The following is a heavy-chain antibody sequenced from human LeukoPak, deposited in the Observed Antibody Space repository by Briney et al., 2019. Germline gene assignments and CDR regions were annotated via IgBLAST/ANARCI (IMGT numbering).Heavy chain of an antibody. V-gene: IGHV3-23*01. CDR1: GFTFNDYA. J-gene: IGHJ4*02. CDR3: AKDFVVAGMG. D-gene: IGHD6-19*01. Sequence: GGSLRLSCAASGFTFNDYAMSWVRQAPGKGLEWVSAISGSGGSTYHAASVRGRFTISRDNSNNTLYLQMNSLRAEDTAVYFCAKDFVVAGMGWGQGTLVTVSS. CDR2: ISGSGGST.